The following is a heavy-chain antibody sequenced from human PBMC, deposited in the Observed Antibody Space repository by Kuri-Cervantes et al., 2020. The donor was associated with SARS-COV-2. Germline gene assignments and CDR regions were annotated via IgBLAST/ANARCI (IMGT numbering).Heavy chain of an antibody. J-gene: IGHJ6*02. D-gene: IGHD1-7*01. Sequence: GESLKISCAASGFTFSSYGMHWVRQAQGKGLEWVAVIWYDGSNKYYVDSVKGRFTISRDNSKNTLYLQMNSLRAEDTAVYYCAAELVAAYGMDVWGQGTTVTVSS. CDR2: IWYDGSNK. CDR1: GFTFSSYG. V-gene: IGHV3-33*01. CDR3: AAELVAAYGMDV.